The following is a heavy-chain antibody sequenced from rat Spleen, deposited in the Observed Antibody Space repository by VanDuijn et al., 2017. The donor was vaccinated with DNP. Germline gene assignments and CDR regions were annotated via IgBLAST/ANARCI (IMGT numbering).Heavy chain of an antibody. J-gene: IGHJ2*01. CDR1: GFTFSNYY. V-gene: IGHV5S23*01. Sequence: EVQLVESGGGLVQPGRSLKLSCAASGFTFSNYYMAWVRQAPTKGLEWVASITNSGDDSFYRDSVKGRFTISRDNARSTLYLQIDSLRSEDTATYYCTRDVDKGDYWGQGVMVTVSS. CDR2: ITNSGDDS. CDR3: TRDVDKGDY.